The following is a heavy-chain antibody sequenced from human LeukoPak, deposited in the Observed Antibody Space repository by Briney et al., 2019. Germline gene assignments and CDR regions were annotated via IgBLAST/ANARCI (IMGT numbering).Heavy chain of an antibody. CDR3: ARHSLWAFDY. D-gene: IGHD7-27*01. Sequence: GESLRISCKASGYSFTTYWIGWVRQMPGRGLEYMAIIHPGNSDTRYNPSFQGQVTISADKSISTAFLQWSSLKASDTAIYYCARHSLWAFDYWDQGALVTVSS. J-gene: IGHJ4*02. CDR1: GYSFTTYW. V-gene: IGHV5-51*01. CDR2: IHPGNSDT.